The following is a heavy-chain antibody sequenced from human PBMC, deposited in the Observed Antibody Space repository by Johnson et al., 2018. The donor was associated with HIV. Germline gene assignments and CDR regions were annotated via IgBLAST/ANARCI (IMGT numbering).Heavy chain of an antibody. Sequence: QVLLVESGGGVVQPGGSLRLSCAVSGFTFRSYGMHWVRQAPGKRLEWVAFIRYDGSNKYYADSVKGRFTISRDNSKNTLFLQMNSLRAEDTAVYYCAKEPVVVIHAGGAFDIWGQGTMVTVSS. CDR2: IRYDGSNK. CDR3: AKEPVVVIHAGGAFDI. J-gene: IGHJ3*02. D-gene: IGHD3-22*01. V-gene: IGHV3-30*02. CDR1: GFTFRSYG.